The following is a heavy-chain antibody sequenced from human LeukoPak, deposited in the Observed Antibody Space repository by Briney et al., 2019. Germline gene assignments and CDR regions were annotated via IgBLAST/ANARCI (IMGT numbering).Heavy chain of an antibody. CDR2: MSASGDGT. J-gene: IGHJ4*02. CDR3: AKRAPVYSSNWNPLEY. D-gene: IGHD1-20*01. Sequence: GGSLRLSCAASGLTFSSYAMTWVRQAPGKGLEWVSAMSASGDGTYYADSVKGRFTISRDNSKNTLYLQMNSLRVEDTAVYFCAKRAPVYSSNWNPLEYWGQGTLVTVSS. CDR1: GLTFSSYA. V-gene: IGHV3-23*01.